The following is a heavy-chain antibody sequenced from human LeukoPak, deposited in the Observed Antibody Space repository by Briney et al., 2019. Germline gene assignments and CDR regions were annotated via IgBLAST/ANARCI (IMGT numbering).Heavy chain of an antibody. CDR2: ISGSGGST. V-gene: IGHV3-23*01. CDR3: ARGIAVAGTALDY. Sequence: GGSLRLSCAASGFTFSSYAMSWVRQAPGKGLEWVSAISGSGGSTYYADSVKGRFTISRDNSKNTLYLQMNSLRAEDTAVYYCARGIAVAGTALDYWGQGTLVTVSS. J-gene: IGHJ4*02. CDR1: GFTFSSYA. D-gene: IGHD6-19*01.